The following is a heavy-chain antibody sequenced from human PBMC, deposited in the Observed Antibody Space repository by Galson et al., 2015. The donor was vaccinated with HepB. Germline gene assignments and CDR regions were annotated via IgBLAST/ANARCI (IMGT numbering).Heavy chain of an antibody. V-gene: IGHV3-30*18. CDR2: ISYDGSNK. CDR3: AKDLGGVVPAAIGY. D-gene: IGHD2-2*01. CDR1: GFTFSSYG. J-gene: IGHJ4*02. Sequence: SLRLSCAASGFTFSSYGMHWVRQAPGKGLEWVAVISYDGSNKYYADSVKGRFTISRDNSKNTLYLQMNSLRAEDTAVYYCAKDLGGVVPAAIGYWGQGTLVTVSS.